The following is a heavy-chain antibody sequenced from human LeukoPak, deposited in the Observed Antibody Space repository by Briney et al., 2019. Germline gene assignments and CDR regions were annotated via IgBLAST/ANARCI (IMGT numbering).Heavy chain of an antibody. J-gene: IGHJ6*03. V-gene: IGHV4-59*01. CDR1: GGSISSYY. CDR2: IYYSGST. Sequence: PSETLSLTCTVSGGSISSYYWSWIRQPPGKGLEWIGYIYYSGSTNYNPSLKSRVTISVDTSKNQFSLKLSSVTAADTVVYYCARYIHDFWSGYVWYCYMDVWGKGTTVTVSS. D-gene: IGHD3-3*01. CDR3: ARYIHDFWSGYVWYCYMDV.